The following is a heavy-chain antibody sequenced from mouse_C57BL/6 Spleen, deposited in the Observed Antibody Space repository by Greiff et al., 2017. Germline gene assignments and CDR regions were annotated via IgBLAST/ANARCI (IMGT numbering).Heavy chain of an antibody. CDR1: GFTFSDYY. V-gene: IGHV5-16*01. CDR3: ARDVVATHWYFDV. J-gene: IGHJ1*03. Sequence: EVKLMESEGGLVQPGSSMKLSCTASGFTFSDYYMAWVRQVPEKGLEWVANINYDGSSTYYLDSLKSRFIISRDNAKNILYLQMSSLKSEDTATYYCARDVVATHWYFDVWGTGTTVTVSS. D-gene: IGHD1-1*01. CDR2: INYDGSST.